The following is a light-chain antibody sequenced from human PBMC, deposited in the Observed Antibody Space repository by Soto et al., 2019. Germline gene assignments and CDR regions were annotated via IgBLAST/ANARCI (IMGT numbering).Light chain of an antibody. CDR1: QTFGNAS. CDR2: SAS. J-gene: IGKJ1*01. V-gene: IGKV3D-7*01. Sequence: EIVMTQSPAVLSLSPGERATLSCSASQTFGNASLSWYQQKPGQTPRLLIYSASISATGIPVRFSGSGSGTDFTLTISSLQPEDFALYYCQQDYDFPWTFGHGTRVEIK. CDR3: QQDYDFPWT.